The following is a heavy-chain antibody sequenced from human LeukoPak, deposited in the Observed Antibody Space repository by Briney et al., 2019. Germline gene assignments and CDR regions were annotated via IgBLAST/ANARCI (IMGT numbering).Heavy chain of an antibody. Sequence: SETLSLTCTVSGGSISSYYWSWIRQPPGKGLEWIGEIIHSGTTNYNSSLKSRVAISLDTSKNQFSLKLSSVTAADTAVYYCARAPLTVAFDIWGQGTMVTVSS. CDR2: IIHSGTT. V-gene: IGHV4-34*12. CDR3: ARAPLTVAFDI. CDR1: GGSISSYY. D-gene: IGHD4-17*01. J-gene: IGHJ3*02.